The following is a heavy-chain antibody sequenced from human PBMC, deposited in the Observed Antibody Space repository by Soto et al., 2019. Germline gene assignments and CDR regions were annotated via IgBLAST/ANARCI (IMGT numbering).Heavy chain of an antibody. CDR3: ARASREPAADK. J-gene: IGHJ4*02. CDR1: GFNFASSW. CDR2: MSPEGASR. Sequence: EVQVVESGGGLVQPGGSLRLSCVASGFNFASSWLNWVRQTPGKGLEWVANMSPEGASRNYVDSVRGRFTVSRDDAKRSLYLQMNSLRADDTALYYCARASREPAADKWGQGTLVTVSS. D-gene: IGHD6-13*01. V-gene: IGHV3-7*03.